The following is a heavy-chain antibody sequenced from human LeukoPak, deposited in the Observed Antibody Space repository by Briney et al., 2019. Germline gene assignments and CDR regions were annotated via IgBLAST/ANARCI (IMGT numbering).Heavy chain of an antibody. Sequence: GGSLRLSCAASGFTFRNYWMHWVRQAPGKGLVWVSRINSDGSSTSYADSVKGRFTISRDNAKNTLYLQMNSLRAEDTAVYYCAAYDSSGYSGKYFQHWGQGTLVTVSP. CDR1: GFTFRNYW. CDR2: INSDGSST. CDR3: AAYDSSGYSGKYFQH. V-gene: IGHV3-74*01. J-gene: IGHJ1*01. D-gene: IGHD3-22*01.